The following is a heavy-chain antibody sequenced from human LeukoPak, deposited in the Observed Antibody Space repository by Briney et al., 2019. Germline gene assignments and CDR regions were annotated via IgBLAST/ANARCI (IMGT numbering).Heavy chain of an antibody. CDR2: IYYSGST. D-gene: IGHD1-26*01. Sequence: SETLSLTCTVSGGSISSYYWSWIRQPPGKGLEWIGYIYYSGSTNYNPSLKSRVTISVDTSKNQFSLKLSSVTAADTAVYYCARRSSIMGSYLYYFDYWGQGTLVTLSS. V-gene: IGHV4-59*01. CDR3: ARRSSIMGSYLYYFDY. CDR1: GGSISSYY. J-gene: IGHJ4*02.